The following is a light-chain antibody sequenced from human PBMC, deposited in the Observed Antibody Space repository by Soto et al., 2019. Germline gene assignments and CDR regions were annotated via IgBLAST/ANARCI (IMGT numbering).Light chain of an antibody. CDR1: TPNIGSNT. J-gene: IGLJ3*02. CDR3: ATWDHSLRGWV. V-gene: IGLV1-44*01. CDR2: TDN. Sequence: QSVLTQPPSASGTPGQTVTISCSGSTPNIGSNTVNWYRQVPGTAPKLLIYTDNQRPSGVPDRFSGSRSGTSASLAISGLQSEDEADYSCATWDHSLRGWVFGGGTKLTVL.